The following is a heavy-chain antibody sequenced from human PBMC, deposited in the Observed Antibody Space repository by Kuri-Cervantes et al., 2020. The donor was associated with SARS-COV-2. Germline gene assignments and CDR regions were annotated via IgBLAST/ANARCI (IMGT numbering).Heavy chain of an antibody. CDR2: INPNSGGT. J-gene: IGHJ4*02. CDR3: ASFGTAYAVGVATTKEFDY. CDR1: GYTFTGYY. Sequence: ASVKVSCKASGYTFTGYYMHWVRQAPGQGPEWMGWINPNSGGTNYAQKFQGRDTMTRDTSISTAYMELSRLRSDDTAVYYCASFGTAYAVGVATTKEFDYWGQGTLVTVSS. D-gene: IGHD5-12*01. V-gene: IGHV1-2*02.